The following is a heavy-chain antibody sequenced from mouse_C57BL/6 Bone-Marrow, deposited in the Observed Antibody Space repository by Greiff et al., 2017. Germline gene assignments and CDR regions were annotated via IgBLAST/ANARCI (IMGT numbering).Heavy chain of an antibody. J-gene: IGHJ2*01. CDR3: ARTLYGSRNYFDY. D-gene: IGHD1-1*01. CDR1: GYSFTHFW. Sequence: QVQLQQPGAELVRPGTSVKLSCKASGYSFTHFWMNWVKQRPGQGLEWLAMIHPSDSETRLNQKFKDRAKLTVDKYSNTAYMQLASPTSEDSAVYYCARTLYGSRNYFDYWGQGTALTVSS. V-gene: IGHV1-74*01. CDR2: IHPSDSET.